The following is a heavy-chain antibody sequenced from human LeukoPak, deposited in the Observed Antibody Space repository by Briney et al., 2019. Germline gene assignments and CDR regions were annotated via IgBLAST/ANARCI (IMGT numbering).Heavy chain of an antibody. J-gene: IGHJ3*02. CDR1: GYTFTAYF. V-gene: IGHV1-2*02. Sequence: ASVKVSCKASGYTFTAYFIHWVRQAPGQGLEWMGWINPNSGGAQYSQKFQGRVTMTRDTSISTAYMELSSLRSEDTAVYYCARSRYDFWSATRDAFDIWGQGTMVTVSS. CDR2: INPNSGGA. D-gene: IGHD3-3*01. CDR3: ARSRYDFWSATRDAFDI.